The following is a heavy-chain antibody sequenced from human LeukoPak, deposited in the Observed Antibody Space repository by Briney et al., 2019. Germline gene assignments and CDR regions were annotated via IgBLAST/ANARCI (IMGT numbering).Heavy chain of an antibody. CDR1: GFTFSSYG. D-gene: IGHD2-15*01. V-gene: IGHV3-23*01. CDR2: ISGSGGST. J-gene: IGHJ4*02. CDR3: AKTPAIVVVVAATPYFDY. Sequence: GGSLRLSCAASGFTFSSYGMSWVRQAPGKGLEWVSAISGSGGSTYYADSVEGRFTISRDNSKNTLYLQMNSLRAEDTAVYYCAKTPAIVVVVAATPYFDYWGQGTLVTVSS.